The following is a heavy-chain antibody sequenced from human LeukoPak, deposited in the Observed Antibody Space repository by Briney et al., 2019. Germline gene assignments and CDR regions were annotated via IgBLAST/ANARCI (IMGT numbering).Heavy chain of an antibody. J-gene: IGHJ4*02. CDR1: GDTFSSYT. CDR2: FIPILGTA. CDR3: ARGGGEYSSSSPFDY. D-gene: IGHD6-6*01. V-gene: IGHV1-69*13. Sequence: SVKVSCQASGDTFSSYTINWVRQAPGQGLEWMGGFIPILGTANYAQKFQGTVTITADESTSTAYMGLSSLGSEDTAVYYCARGGGEYSSSSPFDYWGQGTLVSVSS.